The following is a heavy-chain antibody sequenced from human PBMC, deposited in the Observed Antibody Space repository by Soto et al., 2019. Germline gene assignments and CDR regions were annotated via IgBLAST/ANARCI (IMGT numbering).Heavy chain of an antibody. CDR3: AREDYAGASPRFDY. V-gene: IGHV3-21*04. J-gene: IGHJ4*02. CDR1: GFILSSYT. Sequence: VGSLRLSCAASGFILSSYTMAWVRQAPGKGLEWVSSISSSSSNIEYADSVKGRFSVSRDNANNSLFLQINSLRAEDTAIYYCAREDYAGASPRFDYWGLGALVTVSS. CDR2: ISSSSSNI. D-gene: IGHD4-17*01.